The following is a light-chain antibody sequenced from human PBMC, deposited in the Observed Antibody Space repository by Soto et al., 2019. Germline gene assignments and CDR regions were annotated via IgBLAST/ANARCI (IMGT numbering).Light chain of an antibody. CDR3: QQYGVAPGT. CDR1: QSISTRY. V-gene: IGKV3-20*01. J-gene: IGKJ1*01. Sequence: EIVLTQSPGTLSLSPGERATLSCRASQSISTRYFAWYQQKGGQAPRLLIYETSSRGNGIADRFIGSGTGTEFTLTINRLEPEDFAVYYCQQYGVAPGTFGQGTKLEI. CDR2: ETS.